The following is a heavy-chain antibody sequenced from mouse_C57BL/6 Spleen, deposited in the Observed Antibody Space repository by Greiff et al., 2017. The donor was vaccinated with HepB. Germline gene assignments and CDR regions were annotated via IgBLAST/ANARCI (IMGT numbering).Heavy chain of an antibody. J-gene: IGHJ3*01. CDR2: IYPGDGDT. CDR1: GYAFSSYW. V-gene: IGHV1-80*01. D-gene: IGHD2-3*01. Sequence: VQLQQSGAELVKPGASVKISCKASGYAFSSYWMNWVKQRPGKGLEWIGQIYPGDGDTNYNGKFKGKATLTADKSSSTAYMQLSSLTSEDSAVYFCARHLYDGYYLWFAYWGQGTLVTVSA. CDR3: ARHLYDGYYLWFAY.